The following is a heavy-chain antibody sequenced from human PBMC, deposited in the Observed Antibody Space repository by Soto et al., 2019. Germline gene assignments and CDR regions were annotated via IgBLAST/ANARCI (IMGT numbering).Heavy chain of an antibody. J-gene: IGHJ5*02. CDR1: GGSISSYY. Sequence: SETLSLTCTVSGGSISSYYWSWIRQPAGKGLEWIGRIYTSGSTNYNPSLKSRVTMSVDTSKNQFSLKLSSVTAADTAVYYCAGAPTCSGGSCYSENWFDPWGQGTLATVSS. CDR3: AGAPTCSGGSCYSENWFDP. CDR2: IYTSGST. V-gene: IGHV4-4*07. D-gene: IGHD2-15*01.